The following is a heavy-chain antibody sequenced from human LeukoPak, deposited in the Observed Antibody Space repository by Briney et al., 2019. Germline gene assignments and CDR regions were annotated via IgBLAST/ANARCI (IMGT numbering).Heavy chain of an antibody. Sequence: GGSLRLSCAASGFTFNNYIMNWVRQAPGKGLEWVSSISSSSDYIYYADSVKGRFTISRDNAKNSLYLQMNSLRAEDMAVYYCARSRRDGDYLFNAFDIGGQGTMVTVSS. CDR1: GFTFNNYI. CDR3: ARSRRDGDYLFNAFDI. CDR2: ISSSSDYI. D-gene: IGHD4-17*01. J-gene: IGHJ3*02. V-gene: IGHV3-21*01.